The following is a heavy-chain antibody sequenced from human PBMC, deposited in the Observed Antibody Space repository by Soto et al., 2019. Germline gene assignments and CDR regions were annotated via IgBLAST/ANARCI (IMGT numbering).Heavy chain of an antibody. V-gene: IGHV4-39*01. CDR3: ARHPSDFWFDP. J-gene: IGHJ5*02. Sequence: SETLCLPCTVSGGSISSSSYFWGWIRQPPGKGLEWIGSIYYSGSTYYNPSLKSRVTVSVDTSKNQFSLKLSSVTAADTAVYYCARHPSDFWFDPWGQGTLVTVSS. CDR2: IYYSGST. CDR1: GGSISSSSYF. D-gene: IGHD2-21*02.